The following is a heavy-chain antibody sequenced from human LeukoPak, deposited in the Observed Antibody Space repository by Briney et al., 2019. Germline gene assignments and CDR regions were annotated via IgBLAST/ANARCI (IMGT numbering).Heavy chain of an antibody. CDR3: AREWGRVTDY. CDR2: IDKSSNTI. J-gene: IGHJ4*02. CDR1: GFTLSTSS. V-gene: IGHV3-48*01. D-gene: IGHD4-11*01. Sequence: SGGSLRLSCAASGFTLSTSSMNWVRQAPGKGLEWISYIDKSSNTIYYADSVKGRFTISRDNAKNSLYLQMNSLRAEDTAVYYCAREWGRVTDYWGQGTLVTVSS.